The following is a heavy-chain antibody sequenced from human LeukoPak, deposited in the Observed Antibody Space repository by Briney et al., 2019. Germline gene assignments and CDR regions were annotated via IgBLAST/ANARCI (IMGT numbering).Heavy chain of an antibody. D-gene: IGHD2-8*01. J-gene: IGHJ1*01. CDR1: GFIFRNYD. CDR2: ISGSGTTR. CDR3: AREDSGTSAEYFQH. V-gene: IGHV3-48*03. Sequence: PGGSLRLSCAASGFIFRNYDMNWVRQAPGKGLEWVSYISGSGTTRYSADSVKGRFTISRDNAKNSLYLQMNSLRAEDTAVYYCAREDSGTSAEYFQHWGQGTLVSVSS.